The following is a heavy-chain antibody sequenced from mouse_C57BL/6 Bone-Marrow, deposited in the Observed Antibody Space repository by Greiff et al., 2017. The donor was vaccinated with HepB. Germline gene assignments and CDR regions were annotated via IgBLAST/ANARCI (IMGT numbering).Heavy chain of an antibody. J-gene: IGHJ2*01. Sequence: EVQLQQSGPVLVKPGASVKMSCKASGYTFTDYYMNWVKQSHGKSLEWIGVINPYNGGTSYNQKFKGKATLTVDKSSSTAYMELNSLTSEDSAVYYCARSYYYGSSPGPYFDYWGQGTTLTVSS. CDR1: GYTFTDYY. V-gene: IGHV1-19*01. D-gene: IGHD1-1*01. CDR3: ARSYYYGSSPGPYFDY. CDR2: INPYNGGT.